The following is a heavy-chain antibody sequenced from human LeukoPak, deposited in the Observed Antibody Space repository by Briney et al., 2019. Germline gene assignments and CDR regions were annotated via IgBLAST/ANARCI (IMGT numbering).Heavy chain of an antibody. D-gene: IGHD3-22*01. CDR3: ATELVSDYSNKFDS. Sequence: ASVKVSCKASGYTFTGYYMHWVRQAPGQGLEWMGWINPNSGGTNYAQKFQGRVTMTRDTSISTAYMELSRLRSDDTAVYYCATELVSDYSNKFDSWGQGTLVTVSS. CDR2: INPNSGGT. CDR1: GYTFTGYY. J-gene: IGHJ4*02. V-gene: IGHV1-2*02.